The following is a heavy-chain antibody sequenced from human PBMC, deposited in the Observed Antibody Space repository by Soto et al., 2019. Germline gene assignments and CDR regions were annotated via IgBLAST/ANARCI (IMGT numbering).Heavy chain of an antibody. J-gene: IGHJ4*02. Sequence: EVQLVESGGGLAQPGGSLRLSCVASGFTFSYYEMIWVRQAPGKGLEWISYITSSGDRAQYADSVKGRFTISRDNTKNLLYLQMTSLSAEDTGLYYCARDIFDNWGQGTLVTVSS. CDR1: GFTFSYYE. V-gene: IGHV3-48*03. CDR3: ARDIFDN. CDR2: ITSSGDRA.